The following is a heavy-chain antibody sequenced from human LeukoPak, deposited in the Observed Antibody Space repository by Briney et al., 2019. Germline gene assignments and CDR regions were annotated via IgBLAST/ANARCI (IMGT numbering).Heavy chain of an antibody. Sequence: SETLSLTCTVTGGSFSTYYWSWIRQHPAKGLEWIGYIYYSGSAYYNPSLESRVTISIDTSKNQFSLKLTSVTAADTAVYFCARGTLRLFDYWGQGTLVTVSS. D-gene: IGHD5/OR15-5a*01. CDR3: ARGTLRLFDY. V-gene: IGHV4-59*06. J-gene: IGHJ4*02. CDR2: IYYSGSA. CDR1: GGSFSTYY.